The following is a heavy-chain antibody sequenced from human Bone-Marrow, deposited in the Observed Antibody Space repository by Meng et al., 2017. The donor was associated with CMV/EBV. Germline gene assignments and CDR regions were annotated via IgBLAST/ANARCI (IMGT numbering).Heavy chain of an antibody. D-gene: IGHD6-6*01. V-gene: IGHV1-18*04. CDR3: ARLDYSSSSCGY. CDR1: CSPFLTSG. CDR2: LSPYNRNT. J-gene: IGHJ4*02. Sequence: SCSPFLTSGIPWVRQAPGPGLEWMGWLSPYNRNTNYAQRLQGRVTMTADTSTSTAYMKLRSLRSDDTAVYYCARLDYSSSSCGYWGQGTLVTVSS.